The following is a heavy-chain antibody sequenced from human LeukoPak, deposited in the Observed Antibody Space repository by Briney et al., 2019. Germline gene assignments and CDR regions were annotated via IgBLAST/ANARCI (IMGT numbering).Heavy chain of an antibody. CDR3: ANSVGGDY. Sequence: GGSLRLSCAASGFTFSSYGMHWVRQASGKGLEWVAVISYDGSNKYYADSVKGRFTISRDNSKNTLYLQMNSLRAEDTAVYYCANSVGGDYWGQGTLVTVSS. J-gene: IGHJ4*02. D-gene: IGHD3-16*01. CDR1: GFTFSSYG. CDR2: ISYDGSNK. V-gene: IGHV3-30*18.